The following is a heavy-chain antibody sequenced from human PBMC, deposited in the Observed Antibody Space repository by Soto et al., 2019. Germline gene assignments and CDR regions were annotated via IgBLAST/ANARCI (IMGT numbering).Heavy chain of an antibody. J-gene: IGHJ6*03. V-gene: IGHV5-51*01. CDR1: GYSITSYW. CDR3: ARHGYSSSWYTPFYYYYMDV. CDR2: IYPGDSDT. Sequence: PGESLKISCKGSGYSITSYWIGWVRQMPGKGLEWMGIIYPGDSDTRYSPSFQGQVTISADKSISTAYLQWSSLKASDTAMYYCARHGYSSSWYTPFYYYYMDVWGKGTTVTVSS. D-gene: IGHD6-13*01.